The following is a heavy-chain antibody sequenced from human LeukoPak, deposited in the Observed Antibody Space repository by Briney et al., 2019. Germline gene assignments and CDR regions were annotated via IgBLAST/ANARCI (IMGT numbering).Heavy chain of an antibody. CDR1: GFTVSSNY. CDR3: ARDPYASRWTTFDY. CDR2: IYSGRST. Sequence: GGSLRLSCAASGFTVSSNYMSWVRQAPGKGLEWVSVIYSGRSTYYADSVKGRFTISRDNSRNTLYHQMNSLRAEDTAVYYCARDPYASRWTTFDYWGQRTLVTLSS. V-gene: IGHV3-66*01. J-gene: IGHJ4*02. D-gene: IGHD2-8*01.